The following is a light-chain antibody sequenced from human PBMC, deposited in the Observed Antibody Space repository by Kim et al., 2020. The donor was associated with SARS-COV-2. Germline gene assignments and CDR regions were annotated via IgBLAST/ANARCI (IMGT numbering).Light chain of an antibody. CDR1: NIGDEI. CDR3: QVWDSNLYV. J-gene: IGLJ1*01. CDR2: GDF. V-gene: IGLV3-9*01. Sequence: SYELTQPLSVSVALGQTAQITCEGDNIGDEIVHWYQQKPGQAPARIIYGDFKRPSKIPERFSGSHSGNTATLTISGVQAGDEADYFCQVWDSNLYVFGPGTRFTVL.